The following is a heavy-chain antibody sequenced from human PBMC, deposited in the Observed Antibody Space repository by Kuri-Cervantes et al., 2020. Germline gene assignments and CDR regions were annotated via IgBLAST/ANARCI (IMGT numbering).Heavy chain of an antibody. CDR2: IIPISGTP. CDR3: ARDLTVAGVYYYYLDV. CDR1: GYTFTTSG. J-gene: IGHJ6*03. Sequence: SVKVSCKASGYTFTTSGIHWVRQAPGQGLEWMGGIIPISGTPNYAQKFQDRVTITTDESTSTVYMEVSSLRSEDTAVYYCARDLTVAGVYYYYLDVWGKGTTVTVSS. D-gene: IGHD6-19*01. V-gene: IGHV1-69*05.